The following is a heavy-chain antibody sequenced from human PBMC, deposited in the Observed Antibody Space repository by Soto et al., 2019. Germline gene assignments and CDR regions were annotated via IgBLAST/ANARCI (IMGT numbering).Heavy chain of an antibody. D-gene: IGHD4-17*01. V-gene: IGHV4-39*01. Sequence: SETLSLTCTVSGASIITDNYFWVWIRQSPRRGLELIGSISYSGRTYDNPSLQSRVTISIDASKKQFSLKLTSVTTADTAVYYCARRRASDYGGNHHPYYFDRWGQGSMVAVYS. J-gene: IGHJ4*02. CDR2: ISYSGRT. CDR3: ARRRASDYGGNHHPYYFDR. CDR1: GASIITDNYF.